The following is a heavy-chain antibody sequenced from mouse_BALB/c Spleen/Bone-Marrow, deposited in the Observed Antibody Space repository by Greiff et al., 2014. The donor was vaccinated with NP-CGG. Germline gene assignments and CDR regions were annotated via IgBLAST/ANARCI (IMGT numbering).Heavy chain of an antibody. CDR3: ARTYGSSYFVY. CDR1: GYAFSSSW. D-gene: IGHD1-1*01. V-gene: IGHV1-82*01. J-gene: IGHJ3*01. CDR2: FYPGDGDT. Sequence: VKLMESGPELVKPGASVKISCRASGYAFSSSWMNWVKQRPGQGLEWIGRFYPGDGDTNYNGKFKGKATLTADKSSSTAYMQLSSLTSVDSAVYFCARTYGSSYFVYWGQGTLVTVSA.